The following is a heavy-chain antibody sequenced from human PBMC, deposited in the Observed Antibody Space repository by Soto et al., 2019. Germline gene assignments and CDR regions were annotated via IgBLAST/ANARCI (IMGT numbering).Heavy chain of an antibody. CDR1: SGSLGSGIW. D-gene: IGHD2-15*01. J-gene: IGHJ4*02. V-gene: IGHV4-4*02. Sequence: VQLQESGPGLVEPAGHLSLTCSASSGSLGSGIWWNWVRQPPGKGLDWMGEMYLTGNTNYNPSLKSRLTLSVDESNNQFALSLRSVTAAVTAVYYCAVAARSSPFHCLGRGTLVTVSS. CDR3: AVAARSSPFHC. CDR2: MYLTGNT.